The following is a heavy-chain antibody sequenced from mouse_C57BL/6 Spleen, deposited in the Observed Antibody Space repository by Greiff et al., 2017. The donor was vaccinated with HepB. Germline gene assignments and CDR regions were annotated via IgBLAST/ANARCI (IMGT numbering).Heavy chain of an antibody. Sequence: VQLQESGAELARPGASVKMSCKASGYTFTSFTMHWVKQRPGQGLEWIGYINPSSGYTKYNQKFKDKATLTADKSSSTAYMQLSSLTSEDSAVYYCARGSKVDYWGQGTTLTVSS. CDR1: GYTFTSFT. CDR3: ARGSKVDY. J-gene: IGHJ2*01. CDR2: INPSSGYT. V-gene: IGHV1-4*01. D-gene: IGHD2-5*01.